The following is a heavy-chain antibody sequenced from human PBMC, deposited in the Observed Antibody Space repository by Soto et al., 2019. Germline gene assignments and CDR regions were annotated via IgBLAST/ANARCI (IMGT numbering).Heavy chain of an antibody. J-gene: IGHJ4*02. CDR1: GVSISTSDYF. V-gene: IGHV4-39*02. CDR3: ARLPRTTVAGSGTDY. CDR2: MSSSGRT. Sequence: QLQLRESGPGLVKPSETLSLTCTVSGVSISTSDYFWGWIRQPPGKGLEWIASMSSSGRTFYNPSLKSRVTMSVDTSENHFSLRPNSVTAADTAVYYCARLPRTTVAGSGTDYWGQGTLVTVSS. D-gene: IGHD6-19*01.